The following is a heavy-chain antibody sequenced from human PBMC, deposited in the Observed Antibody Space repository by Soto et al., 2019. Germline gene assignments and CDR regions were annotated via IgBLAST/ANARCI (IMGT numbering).Heavy chain of an antibody. D-gene: IGHD3-3*01. CDR2: INPDNGNT. V-gene: IGHV1-3*01. J-gene: IGHJ4*02. Sequence: ASVKVSCKASGYTFTRYTMNWVRQAPGQRLEWMGWINPDNGNTKSSQKFQDRVIITRDTSASTAYMDLSSLRSEDTAVYYCARSSTILGTVFDYWGQGTLVTVSS. CDR1: GYTFTRYT. CDR3: ARSSTILGTVFDY.